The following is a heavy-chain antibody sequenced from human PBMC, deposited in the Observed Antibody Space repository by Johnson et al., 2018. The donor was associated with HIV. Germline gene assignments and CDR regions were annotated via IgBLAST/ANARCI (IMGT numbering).Heavy chain of an antibody. V-gene: IGHV3-9*01. Sequence: VQLVESGGGLVQPGRSLRLSCAASGFTFDDYAMHWVRQAPGKGLEWVSGISWNSGSSHYADSVQGRFTISRDNTKNSLYLQMNSLRAEDTALYYCVKDSDTYYYGSGDAFYVWGQGTMVTVSS. J-gene: IGHJ3*01. CDR1: GFTFDDYA. CDR3: VKDSDTYYYGSGDAFYV. CDR2: ISWNSGSS. D-gene: IGHD3-10*01.